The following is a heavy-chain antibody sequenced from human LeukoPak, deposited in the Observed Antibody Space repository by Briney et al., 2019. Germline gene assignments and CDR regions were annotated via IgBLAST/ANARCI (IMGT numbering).Heavy chain of an antibody. CDR1: GGSISSYY. V-gene: IGHV4-4*07. Sequence: PSETLSLTCTVSGGSISSYYWSWIRQPAGKGLEWIGRIYTSGSTNYNPSLKSRVTMSVDTSKNQFSLKLSSVTAADTAVYYCAREAGSWSSFYYYYMDVWGKGTTVTVSS. CDR2: IYTSGST. CDR3: AREAGSWSSFYYYYMDV. J-gene: IGHJ6*03. D-gene: IGHD6-13*01.